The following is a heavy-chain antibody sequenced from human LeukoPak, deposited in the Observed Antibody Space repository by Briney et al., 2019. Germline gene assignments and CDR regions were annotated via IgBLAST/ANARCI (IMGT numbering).Heavy chain of an antibody. V-gene: IGHV1-2*02. CDR1: VYTLTDYY. CDR3: AREGTSVMVDFDD. CDR2: INPNSGGT. D-gene: IGHD5-18*01. J-gene: IGHJ4*02. Sequence: ASVKVSCKTSVYTLTDYYLYLVRQAPGQGLEWMGWINPNSGGTNYAQKFQGRVTMTRDTSISTAYMELSRLRSEDTAVYYCAREGTSVMVDFDDWGQGTLVTVSS.